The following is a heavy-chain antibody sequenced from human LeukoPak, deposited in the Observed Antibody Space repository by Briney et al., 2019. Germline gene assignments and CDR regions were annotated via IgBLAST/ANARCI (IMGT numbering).Heavy chain of an antibody. CDR3: ARGPYGGNPAWSFDL. CDR1: RFTFSSYW. D-gene: IGHD4-23*01. V-gene: IGHV3-74*01. CDR2: INSDGSST. Sequence: GGSPRLSCAASRFTFSSYWMHWVRQATGKGRVWVSRINSDGSSTNYANSVKGRFTISRDNAKNTLYLQMNSLRAEDTAMYYCARGPYGGNPAWSFDLWGRGTLVTVSS. J-gene: IGHJ2*01.